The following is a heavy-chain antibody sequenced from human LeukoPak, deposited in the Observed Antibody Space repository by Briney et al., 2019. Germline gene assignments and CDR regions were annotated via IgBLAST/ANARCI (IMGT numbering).Heavy chain of an antibody. CDR2: VYTSGTT. V-gene: IGHV4-61*02. CDR3: RVVTAISHDY. D-gene: IGHD2-21*02. Sequence: PSETLSLTCTVSGGSISSGSFYWSWIRQPAGKGLEWIGRVYTSGTTKYNPSLKSPVTISVDTSKNQFSLKLSSVTAADTAVYYCRVVTAISHDYWGQGTLVTVSS. CDR1: GGSISSGSFY. J-gene: IGHJ4*02.